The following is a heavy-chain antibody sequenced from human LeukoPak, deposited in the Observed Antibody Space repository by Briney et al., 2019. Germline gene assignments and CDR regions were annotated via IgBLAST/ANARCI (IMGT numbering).Heavy chain of an antibody. D-gene: IGHD2-2*01. V-gene: IGHV4-4*07. Sequence: SETLSLTCTVSGGSISSYYWSWIRQPAGKGLEWIGRIYTSGSTNYNPSLKSRVTMSVDTSKNQFSLKLSSVTAADTAVYYCARDLYCSSTSCYYYYYGMDVWGQGTRSPSP. CDR1: GGSISSYY. CDR3: ARDLYCSSTSCYYYYYGMDV. J-gene: IGHJ6*02. CDR2: IYTSGST.